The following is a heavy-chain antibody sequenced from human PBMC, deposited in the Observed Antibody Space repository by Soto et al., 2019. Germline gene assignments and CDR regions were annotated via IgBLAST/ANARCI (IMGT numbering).Heavy chain of an antibody. CDR3: AHMRAGKFDY. J-gene: IGHJ4*02. V-gene: IGHV2-5*02. D-gene: IGHD6-19*01. CDR1: GVSLSTGGVG. CDR2: IYWDDDK. Sequence: QITLKESGPTLVKPTQTVTLTCNVSGVSLSTGGVGVGWIRQPPGKALEWLSLIYWDDDKRSSPSLKSRLTITKDTSKNQVVLTMTKMAPADTATYYCAHMRAGKFDYWAREPWSPSPQ.